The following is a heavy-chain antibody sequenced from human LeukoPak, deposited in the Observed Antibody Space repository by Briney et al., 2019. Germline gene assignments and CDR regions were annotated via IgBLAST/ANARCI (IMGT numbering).Heavy chain of an antibody. V-gene: IGHV3-48*02. CDR1: EFTVSSNY. CDR3: ARVAAGYSVNYFDY. CDR2: ISTGSSTT. J-gene: IGHJ4*02. D-gene: IGHD4-23*01. Sequence: PGGSLRLSCAASEFTVSSNYMSWVRQAPGKGLEWVSYISTGSSTTYYADSVKGRFTISRDNVENSLYLQMNSLRDEDTAVYYCARVAAGYSVNYFDYWGQGTLVTVSS.